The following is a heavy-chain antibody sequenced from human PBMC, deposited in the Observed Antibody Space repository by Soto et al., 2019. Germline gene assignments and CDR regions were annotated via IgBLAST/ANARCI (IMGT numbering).Heavy chain of an antibody. CDR1: GGSISSDAYY. CDR2: YYSYGYT. V-gene: IGHV4-31*03. J-gene: IGHJ4*02. CDR3: ASTYGDFPY. D-gene: IGHD4-17*01. Sequence: KTSETLSLTCSVSGGSISSDAYYWSWIRQRPGQGLEWIGNYYSYGYTSYNPSLKRRVSISVHTSKDQVSLKVSSVTAADTALYFCASTYGDFPYWGQGTLVTVSS.